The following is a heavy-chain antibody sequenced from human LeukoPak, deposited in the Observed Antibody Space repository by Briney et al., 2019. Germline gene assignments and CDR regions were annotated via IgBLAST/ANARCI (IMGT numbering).Heavy chain of an antibody. V-gene: IGHV3-74*01. CDR2: IHGDGIST. Sequence: PGGSLRLSCAASGFTFSTYLMHWVRQAPGKGLVWVSRIHGDGISTTYVDSVKGRFTISRDNAKNTLYLQMNSLRAEDTAIYYCAKIDWGSYRFGYFDYWGQGVLVTVSS. CDR3: AKIDWGSYRFGYFDY. CDR1: GFTFSTYL. J-gene: IGHJ4*02. D-gene: IGHD3-16*02.